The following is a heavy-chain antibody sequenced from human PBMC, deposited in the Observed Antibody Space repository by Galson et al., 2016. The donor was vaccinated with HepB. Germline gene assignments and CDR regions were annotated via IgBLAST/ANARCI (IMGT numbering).Heavy chain of an antibody. CDR1: SGFISDYH. J-gene: IGHJ4*02. V-gene: IGHV4-59*01. Sequence: SETLSLTCTVSSGFISDYHWTWIRKPPGKGLEWIGCVSSSGSTKYNSSLKSRVTILLDTSNNQFSLKLSSVTAADTAVYYCARPRQVTFSYVQDWGQGTLVTVSS. CDR2: VSSSGST. D-gene: IGHD3-16*01. CDR3: ARPRQVTFSYVQD.